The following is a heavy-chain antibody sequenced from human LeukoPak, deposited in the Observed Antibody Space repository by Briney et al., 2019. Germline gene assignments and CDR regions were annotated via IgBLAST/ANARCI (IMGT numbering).Heavy chain of an antibody. D-gene: IGHD3-10*01. CDR3: ARILPYGSGIQDH. Sequence: GGSLRLSCAASGFTFSSYWMAWVRQTPGKGLEWVAHLKGDGSERYYVDSVKGRFTISRDNAKISLSLQMNSLRAEDTAVYYCARILPYGSGIQDHWGQGTLVTVSS. CDR2: LKGDGSER. V-gene: IGHV3-7*04. CDR1: GFTFSSYW. J-gene: IGHJ4*02.